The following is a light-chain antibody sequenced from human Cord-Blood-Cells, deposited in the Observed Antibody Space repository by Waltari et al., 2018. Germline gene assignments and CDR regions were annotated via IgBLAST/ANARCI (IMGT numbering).Light chain of an antibody. V-gene: IGLV2-14*01. CDR3: SSYTSSSTWV. Sequence: QSALTQPASVSGSPGQSITISCTGTSSDVGGYNYVSWYQQHPGKAPKLMIYDVSNRPSGVSNRFSGSKSGNTASLTISGLQADDEADYYCSSYTSSSTWVFGRGTKLTVL. CDR1: SSDVGGYNY. CDR2: DVS. J-gene: IGLJ3*02.